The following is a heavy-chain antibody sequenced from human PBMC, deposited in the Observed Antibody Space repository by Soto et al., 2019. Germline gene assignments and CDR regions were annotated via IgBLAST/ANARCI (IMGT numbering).Heavy chain of an antibody. J-gene: IGHJ1*01. D-gene: IGHD2-21*02. Sequence: QVQLVQSGVEVKKPGASVKVSCKASGYTFPNYGINWVRQAPGQGLEWMGWISAYNGNTDYAQKLQGRVTMTTDTATTEIYMEVTNLTSDDTGAYYCARDVIPYCGSDGYPGYGHHWGQGSLAIASS. CDR2: ISAYNGNT. CDR1: GYTFPNYG. CDR3: ARDVIPYCGSDGYPGYGHH. V-gene: IGHV1-18*04.